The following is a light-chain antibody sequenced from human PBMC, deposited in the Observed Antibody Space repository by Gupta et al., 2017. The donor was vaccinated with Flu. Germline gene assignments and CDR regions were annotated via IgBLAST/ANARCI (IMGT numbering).Light chain of an antibody. CDR3: QSYDRSRSGSVV. CDR2: GNS. Sequence: VLTAPPSVSAAPGQRVTISCTGSSSNIWAGYDVHWYQQLPDTAPKLLIYGNSNRHSGVPDRFSGSNSGTSAALAITVLQAEDEADYYCQSYDRSRSGSVVFGGGTKLTVL. J-gene: IGLJ2*01. V-gene: IGLV1-40*01. CDR1: SSNIWAGYD.